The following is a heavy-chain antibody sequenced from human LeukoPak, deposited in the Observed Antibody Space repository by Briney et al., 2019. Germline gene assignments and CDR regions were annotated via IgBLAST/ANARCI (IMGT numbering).Heavy chain of an antibody. V-gene: IGHV4-30-4*01. CDR2: IYYSGST. J-gene: IGHJ4*02. CDR3: ARLPSWVGATTYYFDY. Sequence: PSQTLSLTCTVSGGSISSGDYYWSWIRQPPGKGLEWIGYIYYSGSTNYNPSLKSRVTISVDTSKNQFSLKLSSVTAADTAVYYCARLPSWVGATTYYFDYWGQGTLVTVSS. D-gene: IGHD1-26*01. CDR1: GGSISSGDYY.